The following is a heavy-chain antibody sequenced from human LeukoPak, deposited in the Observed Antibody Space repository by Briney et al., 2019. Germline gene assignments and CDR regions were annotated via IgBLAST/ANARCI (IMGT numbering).Heavy chain of an antibody. CDR3: AKGRGFYCGGDCYLDY. J-gene: IGHJ4*02. CDR1: GFTFDGYA. CDR2: ISWDGGTT. D-gene: IGHD2-21*02. V-gene: IGHV3-43D*03. Sequence: GGSLRLSCAASGFTFDGYAMHWVRQPPGKGLEWVSLISWDGGTTSYADSVKGRFTISRDNSKNSLYLQLDSLRAEDTALYYCAKGRGFYCGGDCYLDYWGQGTLVTVSS.